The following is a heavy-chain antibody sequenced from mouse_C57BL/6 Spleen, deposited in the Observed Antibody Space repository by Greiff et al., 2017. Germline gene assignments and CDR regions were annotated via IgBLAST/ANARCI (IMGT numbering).Heavy chain of an antibody. D-gene: IGHD2-4*01. V-gene: IGHV1-15*01. CDR1: GYTFTDYE. Sequence: QVQLQQSGAELVRPGASVTLSCKASGYTFTDYEMHWVKQTPVHGLEWIGAIDPETGGTAYNQKFKGKAILTADKSSSTAYMELRSLTSEDSAVYYCTRSPYYDYDVGAYWGQGTLVTVSA. J-gene: IGHJ3*01. CDR3: TRSPYYDYDVGAY. CDR2: IDPETGGT.